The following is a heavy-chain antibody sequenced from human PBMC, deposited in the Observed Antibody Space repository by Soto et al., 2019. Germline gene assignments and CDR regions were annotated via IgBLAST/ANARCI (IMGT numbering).Heavy chain of an antibody. CDR2: INSDGGST. D-gene: IGHD6-13*01. J-gene: IGHJ4*02. Sequence: GGSLRLSCSASGFTFSTYAMHWVRQAPGKGLEYVSTINSDGGSTYYADSVKGRFTISRDNSKNTLYLQMSSLRAEDTAVYYCVKGFGFSSSWYFDYWGQGTLVTVSS. V-gene: IGHV3-64D*08. CDR1: GFTFSTYA. CDR3: VKGFGFSSSWYFDY.